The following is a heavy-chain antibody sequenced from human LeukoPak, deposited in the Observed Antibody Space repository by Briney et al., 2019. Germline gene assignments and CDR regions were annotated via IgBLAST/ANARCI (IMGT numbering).Heavy chain of an antibody. D-gene: IGHD5-18*01. V-gene: IGHV1-8*01. CDR1: GYTFTSYD. J-gene: IGHJ4*02. CDR3: ARIPAGYSYGYVLEDY. Sequence: ASVKVSCKASGYTFTSYDINWVRQATGQGLEWMGWMDPNSGNTGYAQKFQGRVTMTRNTSISTAYMELSSLRSEDTAVYYCARIPAGYSYGYVLEDYWGQGTLVTVSS. CDR2: MDPNSGNT.